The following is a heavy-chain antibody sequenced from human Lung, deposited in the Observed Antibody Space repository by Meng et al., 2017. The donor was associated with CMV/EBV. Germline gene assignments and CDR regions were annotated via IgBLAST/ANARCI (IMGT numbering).Heavy chain of an antibody. J-gene: IGHJ4*02. CDR2: FVNYVDT. Sequence: QVHLLQSGPEVKKPGASVRVPGKASGYTFGSYGICWVRQAPGQGLEWMGWFVNYVDTYPAPKFQGRVTMTTDTHTNTAFMELRSLTSDDTAVYYCASGTPGRSYCDYWGQGTLVTVSS. D-gene: IGHD2-15*01. CDR3: ASGTPGRSYCDY. V-gene: IGHV1-18*01. CDR1: GYTFGSYG.